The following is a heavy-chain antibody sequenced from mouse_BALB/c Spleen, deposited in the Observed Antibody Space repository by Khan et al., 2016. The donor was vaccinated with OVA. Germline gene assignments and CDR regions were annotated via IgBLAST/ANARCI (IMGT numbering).Heavy chain of an antibody. V-gene: IGHV1-85*01. CDR1: GYTFTSYD. CDR2: IFPGDGST. D-gene: IGHD1-1*01. J-gene: IGHJ1*01. Sequence: VQLQESGAELVKPGASVKLSCKASGYTFTSYDINWVRQRPEQGLEWIGWIFPGDGSTKYNEKFKGKATLTSDKSSSTAYMQLSRLTSEDSAVYSCARHYYGSILYWYFDVWGAGTTVTVSS. CDR3: ARHYYGSILYWYFDV.